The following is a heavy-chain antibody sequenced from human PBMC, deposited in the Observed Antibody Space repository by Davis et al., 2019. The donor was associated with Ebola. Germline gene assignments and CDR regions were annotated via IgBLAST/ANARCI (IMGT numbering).Heavy chain of an antibody. D-gene: IGHD3-16*01. Sequence: GGSLRLSCAASGFTFSSYAMSWVRQAPGKGLEWVANIKQDGSENFYVDSVKGRFTISRDNTRNLLFLHMNILRVEDTAVYYCARWGPDYWGQGTLVIVSS. V-gene: IGHV3-7*01. CDR3: ARWGPDY. CDR1: GFTFSSYA. J-gene: IGHJ4*02. CDR2: IKQDGSEN.